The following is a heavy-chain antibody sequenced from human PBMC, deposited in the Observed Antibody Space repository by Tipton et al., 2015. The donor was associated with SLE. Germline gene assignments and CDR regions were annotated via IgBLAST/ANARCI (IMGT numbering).Heavy chain of an antibody. Sequence: LSLTCAVYGGSFSGYYWSWIRQPPGKGLEGIGEINHSGSTNYNPSLKSRVTISVDTSKNQFSLKLSSVTAADTAVYYCARRDFWSGYSYFQYWGQGALVIVSS. J-gene: IGHJ1*01. CDR1: GGSFSGYY. V-gene: IGHV4-34*01. D-gene: IGHD3-3*01. CDR2: INHSGST. CDR3: ARRDFWSGYSYFQY.